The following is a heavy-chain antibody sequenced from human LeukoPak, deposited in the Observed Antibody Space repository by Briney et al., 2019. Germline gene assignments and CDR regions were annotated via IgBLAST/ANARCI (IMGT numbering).Heavy chain of an antibody. Sequence: GASVKVSCKASGYTFLIYGISWVRQAPGQGLEWMGWINPNSGGTNYAQKFQGRVTMTRDTSISTAYMELSSLRSEDTAVYYCARAIRGCGSTSCYTGGYYYYYMDVWGKGTTVTVSS. D-gene: IGHD2-2*02. V-gene: IGHV1-2*02. CDR1: GYTFLIYG. J-gene: IGHJ6*03. CDR2: INPNSGGT. CDR3: ARAIRGCGSTSCYTGGYYYYYMDV.